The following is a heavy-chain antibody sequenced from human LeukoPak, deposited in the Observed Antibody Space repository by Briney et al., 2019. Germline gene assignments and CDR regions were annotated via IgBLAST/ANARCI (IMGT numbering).Heavy chain of an antibody. Sequence: PSETLSLTCTVSGGSITTYYWSWIRQPPGKGLEWIAYIFHSGTPRYNPSLQSRVTMSADTSKNQFSLNVRSTTAADTAVYYCARRRGWKQQLVYFDYWGQGTLATVSS. V-gene: IGHV4-59*08. CDR2: IFHSGTP. CDR1: GGSITTYY. D-gene: IGHD6-13*01. CDR3: ARRRGWKQQLVYFDY. J-gene: IGHJ4*02.